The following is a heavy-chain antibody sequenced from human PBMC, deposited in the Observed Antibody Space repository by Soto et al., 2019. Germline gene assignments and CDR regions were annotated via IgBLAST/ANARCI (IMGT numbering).Heavy chain of an antibody. Sequence: SETLSLTCTVSGGSISSGDYYWSWIRQPPGKGLEWIGYIYYSGSTYYNPSLKSRVTISVDTSKNQFSLKLSSVTAADTAVYYCARDLRRGGIYYYYYYGMDVWGQGTTVTVSS. CDR1: GGSISSGDYY. CDR3: ARDLRRGGIYYYYYYGMDV. J-gene: IGHJ6*02. V-gene: IGHV4-30-4*01. D-gene: IGHD2-15*01. CDR2: IYYSGST.